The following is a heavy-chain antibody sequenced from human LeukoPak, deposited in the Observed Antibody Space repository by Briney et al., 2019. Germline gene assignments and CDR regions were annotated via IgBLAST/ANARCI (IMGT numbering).Heavy chain of an antibody. CDR1: GGTFSSYA. CDR3: ARDKSWDY. J-gene: IGHJ4*02. CDR2: IIPILGIA. Sequence: SVKVSCKASGGTFSSYAISWVRQAPGQGLEWMGRIIPILGIANYAQKFQGRVTITADKSTSTAYMELSSLRSDDTAVYYCARDKSWDYWGQGTLVTVSS. V-gene: IGHV1-69*04.